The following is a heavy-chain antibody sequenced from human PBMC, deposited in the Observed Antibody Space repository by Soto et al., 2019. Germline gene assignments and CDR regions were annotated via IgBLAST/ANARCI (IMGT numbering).Heavy chain of an antibody. Sequence: SGPTRVNPTQMLTLTCTFSGFSLSTSGVGVGWIRQPPGKALEWLALIYWDDDKRYSPSLKSRLTITKDTSKNQVVLTMTNMDPVDTATYYCAHSPPYSYVGPLNYFQHWGQGTLVTVSS. CDR2: IYWDDDK. CDR3: AHSPPYSYVGPLNYFQH. D-gene: IGHD2-15*01. V-gene: IGHV2-5*02. J-gene: IGHJ1*01. CDR1: GFSLSTSGVG.